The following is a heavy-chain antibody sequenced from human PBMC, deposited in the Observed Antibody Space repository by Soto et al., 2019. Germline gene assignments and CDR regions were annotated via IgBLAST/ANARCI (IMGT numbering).Heavy chain of an antibody. CDR3: ARVLDYYDPYYYYGMAV. CDR1: GFTFSSYS. Sequence: GGSLRLSCAASGFTFSSYSMNWVRQAPGKGLEWVSSISSSSSYIYYADSVKGRFTISRDNAKNSLYLQMNSLRAEDTAVYYCARVLDYYDPYYYYGMAVSAQGNTVPVSS. V-gene: IGHV3-21*01. J-gene: IGHJ6*02. CDR2: ISSSSSYI. D-gene: IGHD3-22*01.